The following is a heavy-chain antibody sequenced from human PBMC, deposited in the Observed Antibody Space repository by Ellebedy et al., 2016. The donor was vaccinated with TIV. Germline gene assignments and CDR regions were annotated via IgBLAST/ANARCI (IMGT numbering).Heavy chain of an antibody. J-gene: IGHJ4*02. CDR1: GGTFSGYY. V-gene: IGHV4-34*01. D-gene: IGHD5-12*01. Sequence: SETLSLXXAVYGGTFSGYYWSWIRQPPGKGLEWIGEINQSGSTNYGPSLKSRVTISVDTSKNQFSLKLTSMTAADTAIYYCARGQGRRKATDFWGQGTLVTVSS. CDR2: INQSGST. CDR3: ARGQGRRKATDF.